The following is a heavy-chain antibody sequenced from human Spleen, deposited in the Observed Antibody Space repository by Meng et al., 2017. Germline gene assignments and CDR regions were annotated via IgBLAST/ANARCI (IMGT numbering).Heavy chain of an antibody. J-gene: IGHJ4*02. CDR3: ARGLWLVL. CDR1: GGSFSGYY. Sequence: SETLSLTCAVYGGSFSGYYRSWIRQPPGKGLEWIGEINHSGSTNYNPSLKSRVTITVDTSKNQFSLKLTSVTAADTAVYYCARGLWLVLWGQGTLVTVSS. CDR2: INHSGST. V-gene: IGHV4-34*01. D-gene: IGHD6-19*01.